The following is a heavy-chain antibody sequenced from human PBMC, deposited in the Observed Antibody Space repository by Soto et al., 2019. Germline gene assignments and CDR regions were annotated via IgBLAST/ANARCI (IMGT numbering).Heavy chain of an antibody. Sequence: PXXSLRLSCAASGFTFSNAWMSWVRQAPGKGLEWVGRIKSKTDGGTTDYAAPVKGRFTISRDDSKNTLYLQMNSLKTEDTAVYYCTTDLMVRGSYYYYMDVWGKGTTVTVSS. J-gene: IGHJ6*03. CDR2: IKSKTDGGTT. CDR1: GFTFSNAW. D-gene: IGHD3-10*01. CDR3: TTDLMVRGSYYYYMDV. V-gene: IGHV3-15*01.